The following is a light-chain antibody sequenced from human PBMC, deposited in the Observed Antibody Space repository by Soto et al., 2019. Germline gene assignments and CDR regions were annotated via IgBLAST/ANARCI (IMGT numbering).Light chain of an antibody. CDR1: QSVSSN. Sequence: EIVMTRSPATLSVSPGERATLPCRASQSVSSNLAWYQQKPGQAPRLLIYGASTRATGIPARFSGSGSGTEFTLTISSLQSEDFAVYYCQQYNNWPRTFGQGTKVDIK. CDR2: GAS. V-gene: IGKV3-15*01. CDR3: QQYNNWPRT. J-gene: IGKJ1*01.